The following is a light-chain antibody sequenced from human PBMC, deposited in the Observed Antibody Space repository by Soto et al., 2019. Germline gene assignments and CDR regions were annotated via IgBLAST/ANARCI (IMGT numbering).Light chain of an antibody. CDR3: QQYGRSPLLT. J-gene: IGKJ4*01. Sequence: EIVLTQSPGTLSLSPGERATLSCRASQSVSSSYLAWYQQKPGQAPRLLIYGASSRATGIPDRFSGSGSGTDFTLPISRLEPEDFAVYYCQQYGRSPLLTFGGGTKVEIK. CDR2: GAS. V-gene: IGKV3-20*01. CDR1: QSVSSSY.